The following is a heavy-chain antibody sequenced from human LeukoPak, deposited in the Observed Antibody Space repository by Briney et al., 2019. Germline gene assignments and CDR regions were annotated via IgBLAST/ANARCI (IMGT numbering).Heavy chain of an antibody. J-gene: IGHJ5*02. CDR2: IRGDGGST. CDR3: AKDMIGVGGP. V-gene: IGHV3-43*02. Sequence: TGESLRLSCAASGFTLAAYAMHWVRQAPGKCLEWVSLIRGDGGSTYYADSVKGRFTISSDNSKNSLYLQMNSLRTEDTALYYCAKDMIGVGGPWGQGTLVTVSS. CDR1: GFTLAAYA.